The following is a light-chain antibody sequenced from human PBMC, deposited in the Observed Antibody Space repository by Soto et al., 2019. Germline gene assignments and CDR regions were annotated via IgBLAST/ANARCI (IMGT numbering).Light chain of an antibody. J-gene: IGKJ2*01. CDR1: QSIANW. Sequence: DIQMTQSPSTLSASVGDRVTITCRASQSIANWLSWYQQKPGKAPKLLIYDASSLASGVPSRFSGSGSGTEFTLTIISLQSDDFATYYCQQYNTYDTFGQGTNVDI. CDR2: DAS. CDR3: QQYNTYDT. V-gene: IGKV1-5*01.